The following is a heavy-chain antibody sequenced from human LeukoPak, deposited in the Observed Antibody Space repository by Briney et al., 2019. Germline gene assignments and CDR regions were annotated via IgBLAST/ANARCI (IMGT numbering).Heavy chain of an antibody. CDR2: INSDGSST. D-gene: IGHD3-10*01. J-gene: IGHJ3*02. CDR3: AITGVADAFDI. V-gene: IGHV3-74*01. Sequence: GGSLRLSCAASGFTFSSYWMHWVRQAPGKGLVWVSRINSDGSSTSYADSVKGRFTISRDNAKNTLYLQMYSLRAEDTAVYYCAITGVADAFDIWGQGTMVTVSS. CDR1: GFTFSSYW.